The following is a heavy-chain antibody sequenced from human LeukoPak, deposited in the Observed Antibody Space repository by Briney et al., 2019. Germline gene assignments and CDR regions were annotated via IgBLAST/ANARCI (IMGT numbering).Heavy chain of an antibody. Sequence: GVSLRLSCAASGFSFRSYGLPWVRQARGKGLEWVAVISHDGQFKYYADSVRGRFTVSRDNSNNTLYLQMTGLRPEDTAVYYCAKGPIPIHYYYGMDVWGQGTTVAVSS. CDR2: ISHDGQFK. CDR1: GFSFRSYG. V-gene: IGHV3-30*18. CDR3: AKGPIPIHYYYGMDV. J-gene: IGHJ6*02.